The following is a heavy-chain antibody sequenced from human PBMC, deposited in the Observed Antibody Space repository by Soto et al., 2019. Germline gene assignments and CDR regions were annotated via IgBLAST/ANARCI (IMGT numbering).Heavy chain of an antibody. J-gene: IGHJ6*03. CDR2: ISSSSSYI. CDR3: ARASESRKYQLLHYYYYYYMDV. CDR1: GFTFSSYS. D-gene: IGHD2-2*01. V-gene: IGHV3-21*01. Sequence: GGSLRLSCAASGFTFSSYSMNWVRQAPGKGLEWVSSISSSSSYIYYADSVKGRFTISRDNAKNSLYLQMNSLRAEDTAVYYCARASESRKYQLLHYYYYYYMDVWGKGTTVTVSS.